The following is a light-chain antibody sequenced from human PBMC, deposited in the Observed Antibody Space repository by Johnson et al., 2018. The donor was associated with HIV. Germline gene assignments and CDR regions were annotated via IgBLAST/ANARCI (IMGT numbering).Light chain of an antibody. CDR1: SSNIENYF. CDR3: GVWDASLSPHSV. Sequence: QPVLTQPPSVSAAPGQRVNISCSGHSSNIENYFVSWYQQLPGAAPRLLIYEDYKRPSGIPDRFSGSKSGASATLGITGLQTGDEADYYCGVWDASLSPHSVVGTGTTITVL. CDR2: EDY. J-gene: IGLJ1*01. V-gene: IGLV1-51*02.